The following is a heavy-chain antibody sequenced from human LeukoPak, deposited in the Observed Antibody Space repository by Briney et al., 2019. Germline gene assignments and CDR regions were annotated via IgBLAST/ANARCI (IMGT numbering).Heavy chain of an antibody. V-gene: IGHV3-23*01. CDR3: AKERSSGSYRPFDF. CDR2: IRGSGGST. CDR1: GFTFSSYA. J-gene: IGHJ4*02. Sequence: GGSLRLSCAASGFTFSSYAMSWVRQTPGKGLEWVSAIRGSGGSTYYADSVKGRFTISRDNSKNTLYLQMNSLRAEDTAVYYCAKERSSGSYRPFDFWGQGTLVTVSS. D-gene: IGHD1-26*01.